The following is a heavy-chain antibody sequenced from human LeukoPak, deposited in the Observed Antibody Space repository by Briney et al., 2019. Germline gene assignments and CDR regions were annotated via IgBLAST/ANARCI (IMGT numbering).Heavy chain of an antibody. CDR2: ISSSSRII. Sequence: GGSLTLSCATSGFTFSSNSMNWVRQAPGKGLEWVASISSSSRIIYYRDSVKGRFTISRDDAKNSLYLQMNSLRGEDTAMYYCSRGGPPGDWGQGTLVTVSS. V-gene: IGHV3-21*04. CDR1: GFTFSSNS. CDR3: SRGGPPGD. D-gene: IGHD2-15*01. J-gene: IGHJ4*02.